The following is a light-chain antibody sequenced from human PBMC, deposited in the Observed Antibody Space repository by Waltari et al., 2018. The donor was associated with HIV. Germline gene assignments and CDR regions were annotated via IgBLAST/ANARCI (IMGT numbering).Light chain of an antibody. CDR3: LQDFNFPGA. CDR2: GAS. CDR1: QRIGTTS. J-gene: IGKJ1*01. V-gene: IGKV3D-7*01. Sequence: VLTQSPGTLSVSPGERATLSCRASQRIGTTSVSWYQHKPGQPPRLIIYGASTRASGIPPRFSGSVSGTDFTLTISSLQPEDFASYYCLQDFNFPGAFGQGTRVEIK.